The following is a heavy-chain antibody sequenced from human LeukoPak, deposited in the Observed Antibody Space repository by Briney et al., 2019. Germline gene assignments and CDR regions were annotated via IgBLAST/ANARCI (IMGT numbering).Heavy chain of an antibody. Sequence: SETLSLTCTVSGGSISSYYWSWIRQPPGKGLEWIGYIYYSGSTNYNPSLKSRITISLDTSKNQFSLKLSSVTAADTAVYYCARDSGLGKYCGGDCPSYYFDYWGQGTLVTVSS. J-gene: IGHJ4*02. D-gene: IGHD2-21*01. CDR3: ARDSGLGKYCGGDCPSYYFDY. CDR1: GGSISSYY. V-gene: IGHV4-59*01. CDR2: IYYSGST.